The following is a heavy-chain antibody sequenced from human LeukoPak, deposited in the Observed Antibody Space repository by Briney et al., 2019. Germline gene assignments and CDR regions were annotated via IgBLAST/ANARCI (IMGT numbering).Heavy chain of an antibody. D-gene: IGHD7-27*01. CDR1: GFTFSDYA. CDR2: IRVGGEL. V-gene: IGHV3-23*01. J-gene: IGHJ4*02. Sequence: GGSLRLSCAASGFTFSDYAMNWVRQAPGKGLEWVSGIRVGGELYYADSVKGRFTISRDNSENTLFLQMSGLRAEDTAVYHCARGTGDTGYYFDYWGQGTLVTVSS. CDR3: ARGTGDTGYYFDY.